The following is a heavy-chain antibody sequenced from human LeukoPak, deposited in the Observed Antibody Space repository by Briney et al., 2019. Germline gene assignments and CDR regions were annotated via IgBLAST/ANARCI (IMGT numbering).Heavy chain of an antibody. CDR1: GYTFTGYY. CDR2: INPNSGGT. D-gene: IGHD6-13*01. J-gene: IGHJ3*02. Sequence: GASVKVSCKASGYTFTGYYMHWVRQAPGQGLEWMGWINPNSGGTNYAQKFQGRVTMTRDTSISTAYMELSRLRSDDTAVYYCARVKVAAALDAFDIWGQGTMVTVSS. V-gene: IGHV1-2*02. CDR3: ARVKVAAALDAFDI.